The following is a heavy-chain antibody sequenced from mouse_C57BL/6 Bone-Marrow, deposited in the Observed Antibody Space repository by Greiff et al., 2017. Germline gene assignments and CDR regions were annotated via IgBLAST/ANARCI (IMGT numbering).Heavy chain of an antibody. D-gene: IGHD1-1*02. CDR2: INPYNGGT. Sequence: EVQLQQSGPVLVKPGASVKMSCKASGYTFTDYYMNWVKQSPGKSLEWIGVINPYNGGTSYNQKFKGKATLTVDKSSSTAYMELNSLTSEDSAVYYCARVGKGAMDYWGQGTSVTVSS. V-gene: IGHV1-19*01. CDR3: ARVGKGAMDY. J-gene: IGHJ4*01. CDR1: GYTFTDYY.